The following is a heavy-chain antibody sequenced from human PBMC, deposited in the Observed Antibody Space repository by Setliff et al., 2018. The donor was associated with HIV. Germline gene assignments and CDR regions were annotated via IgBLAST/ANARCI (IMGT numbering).Heavy chain of an antibody. J-gene: IGHJ6*02. Sequence: SETLSLTCTVSGDSISSYSWNWIRQPPGEGLEWIGYIYTSGNTNYNPSLQSRVTISVDTSKNQFSLKLSSVTAADTAVYYCAGGYIQLWSNIYYYGMDVWGQGTTVTVSS. D-gene: IGHD5-18*01. CDR1: GDSISSYS. V-gene: IGHV4-4*09. CDR2: IYTSGNT. CDR3: AGGYIQLWSNIYYYGMDV.